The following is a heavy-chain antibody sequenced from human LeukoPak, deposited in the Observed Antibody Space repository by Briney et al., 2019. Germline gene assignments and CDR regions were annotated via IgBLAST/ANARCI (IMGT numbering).Heavy chain of an antibody. D-gene: IGHD2-2*01. CDR2: ISGSGGST. CDR1: GFTFSSYA. CDR3: AKDGRIVVVPAAAPTYAFDI. Sequence: GGSLRLSCGASGFTFSSYAMSWVRQAPGKGLEWVSAISGSGGSTYYADSVKGRFTISRDNSKNTLYLQMNSLRAEDTAVYYCAKDGRIVVVPAAAPTYAFDIWGQGTMVTVSS. J-gene: IGHJ3*02. V-gene: IGHV3-23*01.